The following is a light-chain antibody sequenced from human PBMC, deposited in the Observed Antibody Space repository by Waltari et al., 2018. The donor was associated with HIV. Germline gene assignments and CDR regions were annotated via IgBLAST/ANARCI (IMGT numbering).Light chain of an antibody. CDR1: QSVLYRSNNRKY. J-gene: IGKJ1*01. Sequence: IVMTQCPDSLVVSRGERATLNCKSSQSVLYRSNNRKYLAWDQQKPGQTPKLLIYWASTRESGVPDRFSGRVSGTDFTLTISSLQAEDVAVYYCQQYYSTPWTFGQGTKVEIK. V-gene: IGKV4-1*01. CDR2: WAS. CDR3: QQYYSTPWT.